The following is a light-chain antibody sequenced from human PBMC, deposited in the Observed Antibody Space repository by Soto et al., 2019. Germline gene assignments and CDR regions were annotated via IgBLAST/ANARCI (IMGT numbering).Light chain of an antibody. J-gene: IGKJ1*01. Sequence: DIQMTQSPSTLSASVGDRVTITCRASQSISSWSAWYQQKPGKAPKLLIYDASSWESGVPSRFSGSGSGTEFTLTISSLQPDDLATDYCQQYNSYWTFGRGTKVEIK. CDR1: QSISSW. CDR3: QQYNSYWT. V-gene: IGKV1-5*01. CDR2: DAS.